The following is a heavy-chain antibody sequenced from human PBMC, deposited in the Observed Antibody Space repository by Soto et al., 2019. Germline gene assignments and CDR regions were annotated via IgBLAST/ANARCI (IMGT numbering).Heavy chain of an antibody. J-gene: IGHJ5*02. V-gene: IGHV3-74*01. CDR2: ITSDGKSK. CDR1: GFNSSNHW. CDR3: ARESGDWPLNWFDP. Sequence: GGSLRLSRAASGFNSSNHWMHWVRQRPGEGLVWVSRITSDGKSKAYAESVKGRFAISRDNATNTLYLQMNGLTAEDTAVYYCARESGDWPLNWFDPWGQGTLVTAPQ. D-gene: IGHD2-21*02.